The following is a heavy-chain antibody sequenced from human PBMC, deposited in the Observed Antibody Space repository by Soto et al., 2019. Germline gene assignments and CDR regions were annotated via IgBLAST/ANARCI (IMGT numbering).Heavy chain of an antibody. D-gene: IGHD3-22*01. V-gene: IGHV3-43*01. J-gene: IGHJ6*02. CDR3: AKGPYSSGYRIYYYRMDA. CDR1: GFTFDDYT. Sequence: PGGSLRLSCAASGFTFDDYTMPWVRQAPGKGLEWVSLISWDGGSTYYADSVKGRFTISRDNSKNSLYLQMNSLRTEDTALYYCAKGPYSSGYRIYYYRMDAGCQGTTVTVSS. CDR2: ISWDGGST.